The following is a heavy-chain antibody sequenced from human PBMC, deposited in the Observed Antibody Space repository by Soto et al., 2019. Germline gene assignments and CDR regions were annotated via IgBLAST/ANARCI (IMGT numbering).Heavy chain of an antibody. CDR3: ARDLITIFGGNGGYYGMDV. D-gene: IGHD3-3*01. CDR2: ISSSSSYI. V-gene: IGHV3-21*01. Sequence: GGSLRLSCAASGFTFSSYSMNWVRQAPGKGLEWVSSISSSSSYIYYADSVKGRFTISRDNAKNSLYLQMNSLRAEDTAVYYCARDLITIFGGNGGYYGMDVWGQGTTVTVSS. J-gene: IGHJ6*02. CDR1: GFTFSSYS.